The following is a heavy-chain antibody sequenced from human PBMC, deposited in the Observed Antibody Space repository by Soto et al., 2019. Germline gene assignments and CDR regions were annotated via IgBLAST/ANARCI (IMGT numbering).Heavy chain of an antibody. CDR3: AKGNVLRYFDWLVCLDY. CDR1: GFTFSSYA. J-gene: IGHJ4*02. D-gene: IGHD3-9*01. Sequence: EVQLLESGGGLVQPGGSLRLSCAASGFTFSSYAMSWVRQAPGKGLEWVSAISGSGGSTYYADSVKGRFTISRDNSKNTLYLQMNSLRAEDTAVYYCAKGNVLRYFDWLVCLDYWGQGTLVTASS. CDR2: ISGSGGST. V-gene: IGHV3-23*01.